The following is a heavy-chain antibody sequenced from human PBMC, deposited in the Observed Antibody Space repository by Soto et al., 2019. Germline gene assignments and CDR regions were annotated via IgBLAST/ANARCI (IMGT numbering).Heavy chain of an antibody. CDR3: ARVPKDIVVVPAAMGPEYYYYYGMDV. CDR1: GGSISSYY. CDR2: IYYSGST. V-gene: IGHV4-59*01. J-gene: IGHJ6*02. D-gene: IGHD2-2*01. Sequence: SETLSLTCTVSGGSISSYYWSWIRQPPGKGLEWIGYIYYSGSTNYNPSLKSRVTISVDTSKNQFSLKLSSVTAADTAVYYCARVPKDIVVVPAAMGPEYYYYYGMDVWGQGTTVTVSS.